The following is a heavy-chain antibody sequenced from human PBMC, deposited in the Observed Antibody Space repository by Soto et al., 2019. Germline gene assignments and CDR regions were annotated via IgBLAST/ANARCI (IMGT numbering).Heavy chain of an antibody. D-gene: IGHD3-10*01. CDR1: GYSFTSYW. CDR3: ARTQGYGSGSYYRYYYYGMDV. CDR2: IYPGDSDT. J-gene: IGHJ6*02. V-gene: IGHV5-51*01. Sequence: GESLKISCKGSGYSFTSYWIGWVRQMPGKGLEWMGIIYPGDSDTRYSPSFQGQVTISADKSISTAYLQWSSLKASDTAMYYCARTQGYGSGSYYRYYYYGMDVWGQGTTVTVSS.